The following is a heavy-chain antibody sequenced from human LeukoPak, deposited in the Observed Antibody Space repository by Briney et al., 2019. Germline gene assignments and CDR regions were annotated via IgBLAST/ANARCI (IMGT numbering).Heavy chain of an antibody. V-gene: IGHV3-21*06. CDR3: ARGTIGGNPASAY. J-gene: IGHJ4*02. Sequence: GGSLRLSCAASGFTFSTYEMNWVRQAPGKGLEWVSSIGTDGYSYSAVSVKGRFTISRDNAKSTLYLQMDSLTVEDTALYYCARGTIGGNPASAYWGQGTLVTVSS. D-gene: IGHD4-23*01. CDR2: IGTDGYS. CDR1: GFTFSTYE.